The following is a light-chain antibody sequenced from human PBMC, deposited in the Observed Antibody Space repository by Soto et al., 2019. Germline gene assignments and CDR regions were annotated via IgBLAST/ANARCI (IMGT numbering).Light chain of an antibody. CDR2: DAS. J-gene: IGKJ4*01. Sequence: IQLTQSPSSLSASVGDRVTITCRASQGISSYLAWYQQKPGKAPKLLIYDASTLQSGVPSRFSGSGSGTDFTLTISSLQPEDFVTYYCQQLNSFSFGGGTRVDLK. CDR1: QGISSY. V-gene: IGKV1-9*01. CDR3: QQLNSFS.